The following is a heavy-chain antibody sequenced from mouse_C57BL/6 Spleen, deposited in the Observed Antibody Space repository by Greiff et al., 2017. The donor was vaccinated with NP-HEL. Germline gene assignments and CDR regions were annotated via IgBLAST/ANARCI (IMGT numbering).Heavy chain of an antibody. CDR3: ARVPYGNYENYAMDY. Sequence: EVQLQQSGPGLVKPSQSLSLTCSVTGYSITSGYYWNWIRQFPGNKLEWMGYISYDGSNNYNPSLKNRISITRDTSKNQFFLKLNSVTTEDTATYYCARVPYGNYENYAMDYWGQGTSVTVSS. CDR1: GYSITSGYY. D-gene: IGHD2-1*01. J-gene: IGHJ4*01. V-gene: IGHV3-6*01. CDR2: ISYDGSN.